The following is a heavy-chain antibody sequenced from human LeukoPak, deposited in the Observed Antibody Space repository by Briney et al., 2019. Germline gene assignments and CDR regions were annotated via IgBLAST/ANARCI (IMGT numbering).Heavy chain of an antibody. CDR3: ATEGPAHGAFDI. CDR2: FDPEDGET. Sequence: ASVKVSCKVSGYTLTEVSMHWVRQAPGKGLEWMGGFDPEDGETLYAQKFQGRVTMTEDTSTDIAYMELSSLRSEDTAVYYCATEGPAHGAFDIWGQGTLVTVSS. J-gene: IGHJ3*02. V-gene: IGHV1-24*01. CDR1: GYTLTEVS.